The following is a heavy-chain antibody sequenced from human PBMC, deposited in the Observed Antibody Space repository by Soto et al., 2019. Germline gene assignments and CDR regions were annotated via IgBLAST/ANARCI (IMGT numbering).Heavy chain of an antibody. CDR2: IIPIFGTA. V-gene: IGHV1-69*01. Sequence: QEQLVQSGAEVKKPGSSVKVSCKASGGIFSSYAISSVRQAPGQGLEWMGGIIPIFGTANYAQKFQGRVTITADESTNTAYMDLSSLKSEDRAIYYCGRGRSGYVWSHDFRGQGPLITVS. CDR3: GRGRSGYVWSHDF. D-gene: IGHD3-3*01. J-gene: IGHJ4*02. CDR1: GGIFSSYA.